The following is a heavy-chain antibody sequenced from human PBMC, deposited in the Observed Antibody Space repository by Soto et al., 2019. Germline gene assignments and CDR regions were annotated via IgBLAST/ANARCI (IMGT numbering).Heavy chain of an antibody. CDR1: YGSISSSRYY. V-gene: IGHV4-39*01. Sequence: SLTLSLPCTVSYGSISSSRYYRGCNRQPPGKGLEWIGSIYYSGSTYYNPSLKSRVTISVDTSKNQFSLKLSSVTAADTAVYYCARHKPEGGVGPAAMLYPDYWGQGTLVTVSS. D-gene: IGHD2-2*01. CDR2: IYYSGST. J-gene: IGHJ4*02. CDR3: ARHKPEGGVGPAAMLYPDY.